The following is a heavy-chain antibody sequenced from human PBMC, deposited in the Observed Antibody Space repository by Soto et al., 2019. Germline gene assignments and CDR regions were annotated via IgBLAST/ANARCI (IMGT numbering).Heavy chain of an antibody. CDR1: GYTFTSYA. CDR3: ARDEGDSPSFEY. CDR2: INAGNGNT. J-gene: IGHJ4*02. Sequence: ASVQVSCKASGYTFTSYAMHWVRQAPGQRLEWMGWINAGNGNTKYSQKFQGRVTITRDTSASTAYMELSSLRSEDTAVYYCARDEGDSPSFEYWGQGTLVTVSS. V-gene: IGHV1-3*01. D-gene: IGHD2-21*02.